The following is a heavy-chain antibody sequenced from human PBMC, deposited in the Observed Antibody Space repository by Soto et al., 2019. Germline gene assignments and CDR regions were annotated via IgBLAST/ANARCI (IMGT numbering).Heavy chain of an antibody. D-gene: IGHD2-8*02. CDR1: GFTFYTYG. CDR3: ARIDCTGNNCNPYYHYGMDV. Sequence: GGSLRLSCAASGFTFYTYGMHWVRQVPGKGLQWVAVIWYDGGTKYYADSVRGRFTVSRDNSKNTLFLQMNSLRDEDTAVYYCARIDCTGNNCNPYYHYGMDVWGQGTTVTVSS. CDR2: IWYDGGTK. V-gene: IGHV3-33*01. J-gene: IGHJ6*02.